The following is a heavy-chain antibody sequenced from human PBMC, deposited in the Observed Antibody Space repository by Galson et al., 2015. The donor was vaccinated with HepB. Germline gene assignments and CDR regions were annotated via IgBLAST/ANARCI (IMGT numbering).Heavy chain of an antibody. J-gene: IGHJ5*02. Sequence: SVKVSCKASGYTFGAYYTHWVRQAPGQGLEWMGRINPHRGGAISAQKIRGRVTLASDTSASTAYMELRRLRFDDTAIYYCARGLAAAWSWLYPWGQATLVTVSS. CDR2: INPHRGGA. D-gene: IGHD6-13*01. CDR1: GYTFGAYY. CDR3: ARGLAAAWSWLYP. V-gene: IGHV1-2*06.